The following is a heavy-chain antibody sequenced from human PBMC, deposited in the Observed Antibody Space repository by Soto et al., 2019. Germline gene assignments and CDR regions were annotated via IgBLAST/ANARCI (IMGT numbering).Heavy chain of an antibody. J-gene: IGHJ6*03. CDR2: IWYDGSNK. CDR3: ARLGGGELGTLYYYYMDV. CDR1: GFTFSSYG. Sequence: QVQLVESGGGVVQPGRSLRLSCAASGFTFSSYGMHWVRQAPGKGLEWVAVIWYDGSNKYYADSVKGRFTISRDNSKNTLYLQMNSLRAEDTAVYYCARLGGGELGTLYYYYMDVWGKGITVTVSS. D-gene: IGHD6-13*01. V-gene: IGHV3-33*01.